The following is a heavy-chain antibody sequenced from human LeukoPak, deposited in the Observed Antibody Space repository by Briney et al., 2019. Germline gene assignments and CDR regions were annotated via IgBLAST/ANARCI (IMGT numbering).Heavy chain of an antibody. V-gene: IGHV4-34*01. Sequence: SETLSLTCAVYGGSFSGYYWSWIRQPPGKGLEWIGEINHSGSTNYNPSLKSRVTISVDTSKNQFSLKLSSVTAADTAVYYCACSPSTTVVTRYFDYWGQGTLVTVSS. CDR2: INHSGST. CDR1: GGSFSGYY. CDR3: ACSPSTTVVTRYFDY. J-gene: IGHJ4*02. D-gene: IGHD4-23*01.